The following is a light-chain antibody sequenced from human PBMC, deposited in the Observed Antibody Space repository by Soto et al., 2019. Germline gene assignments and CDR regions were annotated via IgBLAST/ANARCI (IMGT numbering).Light chain of an antibody. CDR1: SSNLGAPYD. CDR2: GNN. J-gene: IGLJ1*01. Sequence: SGLTRPPSVSGAPGQTVISACSGSSSNLGAPYDVNWFRQLPGTVPRLLIYGNNNRPSGVPDRFSGSKSGTSASLAITGLQAEDEADYYCQSYDSSLSGYVFGTGTKV. CDR3: QSYDSSLSGYV. V-gene: IGLV1-40*01.